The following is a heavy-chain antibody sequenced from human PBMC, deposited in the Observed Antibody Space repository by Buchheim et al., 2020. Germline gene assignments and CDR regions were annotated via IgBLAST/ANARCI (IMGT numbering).Heavy chain of an antibody. CDR2: IWSDGSNQ. Sequence: QVQLVESGGGVVQPGRSLRLSCAASGFTFSSYGMHWVRQAPGKGLEWVAVIWSDGSNQYYADSVKGRFTISRDNSKNTLYLQMNSLRAEDTAVYYCARDGLMVRGVIPFYYYYYYMDVWGKGTT. D-gene: IGHD3-10*01. V-gene: IGHV3-33*01. J-gene: IGHJ6*03. CDR3: ARDGLMVRGVIPFYYYYYYMDV. CDR1: GFTFSSYG.